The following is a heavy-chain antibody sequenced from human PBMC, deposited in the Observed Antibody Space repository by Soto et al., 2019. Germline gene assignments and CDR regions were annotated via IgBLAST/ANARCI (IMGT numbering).Heavy chain of an antibody. CDR1: GFNFSDFY. V-gene: IGHV3-11*01. CDR3: VCQLPGSRRKYYFHF. J-gene: IGHJ4*01. D-gene: IGHD1-26*01. CDR2: ISATGETT. Sequence: QVQLVESGGALVKPGGSLRLSCAASGFNFSDFYISWIRQAPGKGLEWVSFISATGETTYYAESVKGRFTISRDNAQKSLGLLMNSRRVEDTAMYYCVCQLPGSRRKYYFHFWGHGTLVTVSS.